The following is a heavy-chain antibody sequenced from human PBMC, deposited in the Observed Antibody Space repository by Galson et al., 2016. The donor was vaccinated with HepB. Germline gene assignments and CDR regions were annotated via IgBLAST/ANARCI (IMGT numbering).Heavy chain of an antibody. V-gene: IGHV3-23*01. Sequence: SLRLSCAASDFTFSSYAMNWVRQAPGKRLEWVSAISDTGYNTQYADSVKGRFTISRDNSKNTLYLQMNSLRAEDTAVYYCAKCLWVRGVYPFDPWGQGTLVTVSS. CDR1: DFTFSSYA. D-gene: IGHD3-10*01. J-gene: IGHJ5*02. CDR2: ISDTGYNT. CDR3: AKCLWVRGVYPFDP.